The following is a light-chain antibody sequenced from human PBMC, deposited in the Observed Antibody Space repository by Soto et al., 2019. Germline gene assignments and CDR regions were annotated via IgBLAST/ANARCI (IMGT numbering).Light chain of an antibody. J-gene: IGKJ1*01. CDR3: QQYSRYWT. CDR1: QSISSW. CDR2: KAS. V-gene: IGKV1-5*03. Sequence: DIQMTQSPSTLSASVGDRVTITCRASQSISSWLAWYQQKPGKAPKLLIYKASSLESGAPSRFSGSGSGTEFTLTISSLQPDDSATYYCQQYSRYWTFGQGTKVEIK.